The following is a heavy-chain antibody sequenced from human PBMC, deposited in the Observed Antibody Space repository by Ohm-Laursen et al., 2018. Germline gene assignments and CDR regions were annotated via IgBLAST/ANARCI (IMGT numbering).Heavy chain of an antibody. Sequence: SLRLSCAASGFTFSNSWMHWVRHAPGKGLVWVSRVNIDGSITTYADSVKGRFAISRDNPSSYLYLQMNGLRPEDTAFYYCVRDTDITIFGGDVCFDYWGQGALVTDSS. CDR3: VRDTDITIFGGDVCFDY. CDR2: VNIDGSIT. CDR1: GFTFSNSW. D-gene: IGHD3-3*01. V-gene: IGHV3-74*01. J-gene: IGHJ4*02.